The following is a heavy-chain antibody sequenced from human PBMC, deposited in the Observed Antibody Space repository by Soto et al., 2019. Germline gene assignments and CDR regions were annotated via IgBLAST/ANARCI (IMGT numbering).Heavy chain of an antibody. CDR3: ARPGRDGGALHY. D-gene: IGHD3-16*01. J-gene: IGHJ4*02. CDR2: IYYSGST. V-gene: IGHV4-59*08. CDR1: NDSISTYY. Sequence: QVQLQESGPGLVKPSETLSLTCTVSNDSISTYYWTWIRQPPGKGLEWIGFIYYSGSTNYNPSLQSRVTISVDTSKNQFSLKMNSVTASDTAVYYCARPGRDGGALHYWGQGTLVTVSS.